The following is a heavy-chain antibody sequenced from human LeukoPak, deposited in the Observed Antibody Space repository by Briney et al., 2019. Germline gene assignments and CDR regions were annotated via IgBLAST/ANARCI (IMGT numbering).Heavy chain of an antibody. Sequence: SGGSLRLSCAASGFTFSSYGMHWVRQAPGKGLEWVAFIRYDGSNKYYADSVKGRFTISRDNSKNTLYLQMNSLRAEDTAVYYCAKYAGIAAYYFDYWGQGTLVTVSS. D-gene: IGHD6-13*01. CDR1: GFTFSSYG. V-gene: IGHV3-30*02. J-gene: IGHJ4*02. CDR2: IRYDGSNK. CDR3: AKYAGIAAYYFDY.